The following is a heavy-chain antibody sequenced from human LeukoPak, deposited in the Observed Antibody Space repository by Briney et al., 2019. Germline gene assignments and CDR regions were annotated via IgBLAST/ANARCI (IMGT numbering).Heavy chain of an antibody. Sequence: GGSLRLSCEASGFTFSHYWMRWVRQPPGKGLEWVANIKQDGSLKFYVDSVKGRFTASIDSVKHSLYPQMTSLRVEDTAVYYCVSTSGPWGQGTLVTVSS. CDR1: GFTFSHYW. V-gene: IGHV3-7*01. CDR3: VSTSGP. J-gene: IGHJ5*02. CDR2: IKQDGSLK.